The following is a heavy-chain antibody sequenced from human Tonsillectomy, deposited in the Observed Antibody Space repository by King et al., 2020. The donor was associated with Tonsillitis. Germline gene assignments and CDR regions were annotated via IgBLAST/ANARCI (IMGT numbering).Heavy chain of an antibody. J-gene: IGHJ6*02. CDR3: VKERDSCYERGRGKYFYYAMDI. CDR1: GFSFNSYA. CDR2: ISYDASNK. D-gene: IGHD5-12*01. V-gene: IGHV3-30*18. Sequence: VQLVESGGGVVQPGGSLRLSCAASGFSFNSYAIHWVRQAPGKGLEWVAVISYDASNKYYGPSEKGRFTISRDNSKNTVSLQMSSLRAEDTAVFYCVKERDSCYERGRGKYFYYAMDIWGQGTPVTVSS.